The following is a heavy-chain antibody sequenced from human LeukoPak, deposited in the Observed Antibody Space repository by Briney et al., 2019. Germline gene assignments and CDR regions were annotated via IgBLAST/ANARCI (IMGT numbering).Heavy chain of an antibody. D-gene: IGHD5-18*01. Sequence: GGSLRLSCAASGFTFSSYSMNWVRQAPGKGLEWVSSISSSSSYIYYADSVKGRFTISRDNAKNSLYLQMNSLRAEDTAVYYCARAHTRGYSYGPFDYWGQGTLVTVSS. CDR2: ISSSSSYI. J-gene: IGHJ4*02. CDR3: ARAHTRGYSYGPFDY. V-gene: IGHV3-21*01. CDR1: GFTFSSYS.